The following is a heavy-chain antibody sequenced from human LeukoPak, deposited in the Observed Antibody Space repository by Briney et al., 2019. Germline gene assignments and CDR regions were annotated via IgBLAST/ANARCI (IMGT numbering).Heavy chain of an antibody. CDR1: GYSFTGHY. CDR2: ISPNSGGT. D-gene: IGHD3-10*01. J-gene: IGHJ6*03. Sequence: ASVKVSCKASGYSFTGHYMHWVRQAPGQGPEWMGWISPNSGGTNYAQKFQGRVTMTGDTSISTAYMELSSLRSDDTAVYYCARDGLNTMVRGKIHYNYMDVWGKGTTVSISS. CDR3: ARDGLNTMVRGKIHYNYMDV. V-gene: IGHV1-2*02.